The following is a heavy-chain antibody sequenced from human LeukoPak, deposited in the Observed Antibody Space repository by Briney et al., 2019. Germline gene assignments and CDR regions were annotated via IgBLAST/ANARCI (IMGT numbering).Heavy chain of an antibody. CDR2: ITDSSTYI. V-gene: IGHV3-21*01. CDR3: ARDATDNRYFDL. CDR1: GFTFSTYS. J-gene: IGHJ2*01. Sequence: GGSLRLSCAASGFTFSTYSMNWVRQAPGKGLEWVSSITDSSTYIYYADSVKGRFTISRDNAKNSLYLQMNSLRAEDTAVYYCARDATDNRYFDLWGRGTLVTVSS. D-gene: IGHD5-24*01.